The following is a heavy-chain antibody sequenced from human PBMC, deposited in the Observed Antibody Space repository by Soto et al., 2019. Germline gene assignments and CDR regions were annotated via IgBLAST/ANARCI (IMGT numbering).Heavy chain of an antibody. D-gene: IGHD1-7*01. CDR2: IFYSGDT. Sequence: VQLQGSGPGLVKPSQTLSLTCTVSGASVNTGDYYWSYIRQPPGKGLEWLGYIFYSGDTYYSPSLKSRATISLNTSRNQFSLTLTSVTGADTAVYYCVGTGTTDDFWGQGTLVTVSS. J-gene: IGHJ1*01. V-gene: IGHV4-30-4*01. CDR3: VGTGTTDDF. CDR1: GASVNTGDYY.